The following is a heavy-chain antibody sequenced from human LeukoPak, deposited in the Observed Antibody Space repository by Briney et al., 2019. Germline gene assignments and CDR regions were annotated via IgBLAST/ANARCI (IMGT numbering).Heavy chain of an antibody. CDR3: ARVGTVTTLFDY. V-gene: IGHV4-59*01. CDR2: IYYSGST. CDR1: GDSISGYY. J-gene: IGHJ4*02. D-gene: IGHD4-11*01. Sequence: PSETLSLTCTVSGDSISGYYYNWIRQPPGKGLEWIGYIYYSGSTNYNPSLKSRVTISVDTSKNQFSLKLSSVTAADTAVYYCARVGTVTTLFDYWGQGTLVTVSS.